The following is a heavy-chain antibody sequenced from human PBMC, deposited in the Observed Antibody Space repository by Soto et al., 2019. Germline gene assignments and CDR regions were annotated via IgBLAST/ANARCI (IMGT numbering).Heavy chain of an antibody. CDR3: ARDLRYYYGMDV. J-gene: IGHJ6*02. CDR2: ISYDGSNK. Sequence: QVQLVESGGGVVQPGRSLRLSCAASGFTFSSYAMHWVRQAPGKGLEWVAVISYDGSNKYYADSVKGRFTISRDNSKNTLYLQMNSLRAEDTAVYYCARDLRYYYGMDVWGQGTTVTVSS. CDR1: GFTFSSYA. V-gene: IGHV3-30-3*01.